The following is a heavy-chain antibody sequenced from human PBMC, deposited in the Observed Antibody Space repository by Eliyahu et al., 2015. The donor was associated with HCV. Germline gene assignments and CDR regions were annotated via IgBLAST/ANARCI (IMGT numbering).Heavy chain of an antibody. J-gene: IGHJ4*02. CDR1: GYTFTGYY. CDR3: ARDFRGGIAAAVLDY. V-gene: IGHV1-2*02. CDR2: INPNSGGT. Sequence: QVQLVQSGPEVKKPGASVKVSCKASGYTFTGYYMHWVRQAPGQGLEWMGWINPNSGGTNYAQKFQGRVTMTRDTSISTAYMELSRLRSDDTAVYYCARDFRGGIAAAVLDYWGQGTLVTVSS. D-gene: IGHD6-13*01.